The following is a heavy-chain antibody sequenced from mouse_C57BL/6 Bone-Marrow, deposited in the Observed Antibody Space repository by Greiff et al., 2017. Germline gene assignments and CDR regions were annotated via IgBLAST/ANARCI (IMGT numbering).Heavy chain of an antibody. CDR1: GYTFTSYW. CDR2: IHPNSGST. V-gene: IGHV1-64*01. D-gene: IGHD1-1*01. Sequence: VQLQQPGAELVRPGASVKLSCKASGYTFTSYWMHWVKQRPGQGLEWIGMIHPNSGSTNYNEKFKSKATLTVDKSSSTAYMQLSSLTSEDAAVYYWAIPYYGSSYQFAYWGQGTLVTVSA. CDR3: AIPYYGSSYQFAY. J-gene: IGHJ3*01.